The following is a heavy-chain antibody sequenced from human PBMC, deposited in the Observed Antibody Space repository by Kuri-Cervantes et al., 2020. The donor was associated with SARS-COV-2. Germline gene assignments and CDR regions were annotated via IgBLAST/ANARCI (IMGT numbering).Heavy chain of an antibody. CDR2: ISSSSSYI. CDR3: ARGRYDFWSGFFPPTL. V-gene: IGHV3-21*01. Sequence: GESLKISCAASGFQFDDYIMHWVRQPPGKGLEWVSSISSSSSYIYYADSVKGRFTISRDNAKNSLYLQMNSLRAEDKAVYYCARGRYDFWSGFFPPTLWGQGTLVTVSS. CDR1: GFQFDDYI. J-gene: IGHJ4*02. D-gene: IGHD3-3*01.